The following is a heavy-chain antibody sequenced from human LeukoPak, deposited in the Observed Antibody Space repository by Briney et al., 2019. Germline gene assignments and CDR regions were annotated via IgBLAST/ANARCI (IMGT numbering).Heavy chain of an antibody. Sequence: SETLSLTCTVSGGSISSYYWSWIRQPPGKGLEWIGYIYYSGSTNYNPSLKSRVTISVDTSKNQFSLKLSSVTAADTAVYYCARVLAGPAAFDIWGQGTMVTVSS. J-gene: IGHJ3*02. V-gene: IGHV4-59*01. CDR2: IYYSGST. CDR1: GGSISSYY. CDR3: ARVLAGPAAFDI.